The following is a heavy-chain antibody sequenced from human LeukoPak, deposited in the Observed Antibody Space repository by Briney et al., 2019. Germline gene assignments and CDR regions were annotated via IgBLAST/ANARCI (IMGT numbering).Heavy chain of an antibody. CDR3: ARFPNQSKYSIRYY. CDR1: GGSLSSSGYY. CDR2: IYSSGRT. V-gene: IGHV4-39*02. D-gene: IGHD1-14*01. J-gene: IGHJ4*02. Sequence: SGTLSLTCTVSGGSLSSSGYYWGCIRQPPGKGMEWIGSIYSSGRTYYNPSLKSRVTISVDTSKNHFYLKLTSVTAADIAVYYIARFPNQSKYSIRYYWGQGTLVTVSS.